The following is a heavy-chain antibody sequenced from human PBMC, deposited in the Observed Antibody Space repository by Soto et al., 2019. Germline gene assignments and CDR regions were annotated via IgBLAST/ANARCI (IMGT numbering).Heavy chain of an antibody. CDR3: AKGIASSYFDY. J-gene: IGHJ4*02. V-gene: IGHV3-30*18. CDR2: ISYDGSNK. D-gene: IGHD6-13*01. Sequence: QVQLVESGGGVVQPGRSLRLSCAASGFTFSSYGMHWVRQAPGKGLEWVAVISYDGSNKYYADSVKGRFTISRGNSKNTLYLQMNSLRAEDTAVYYCAKGIASSYFDYWGQGTLVTVSS. CDR1: GFTFSSYG.